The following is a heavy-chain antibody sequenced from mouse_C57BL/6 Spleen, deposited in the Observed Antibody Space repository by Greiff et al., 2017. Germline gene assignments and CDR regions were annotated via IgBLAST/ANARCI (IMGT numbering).Heavy chain of an antibody. CDR1: GYTFTSYW. J-gene: IGHJ1*03. CDR3: ARTYDVYFDV. V-gene: IGHV1-69*01. Sequence: VQLQQPGAELVMPGASVKLSCKASGYTFTSYWMHWVKQRPGQGLEWIGEIDPSDSYTNYNQKFKGKSTLTVDKSSSTAYMQLSSLTSEDSAVYYCARTYDVYFDVWGTGTTVTVSS. D-gene: IGHD2-3*01. CDR2: IDPSDSYT.